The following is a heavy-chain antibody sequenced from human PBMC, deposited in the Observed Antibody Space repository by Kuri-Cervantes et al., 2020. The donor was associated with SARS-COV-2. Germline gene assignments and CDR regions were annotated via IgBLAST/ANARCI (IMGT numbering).Heavy chain of an antibody. CDR3: ARAALSDFAFDI. J-gene: IGHJ3*02. CDR2: ISSSSSYI. V-gene: IGHV3-21*01. D-gene: IGHD2-21*01. Sequence: GGSLRLSCADSGFTFSSYSMNWVRQAPGKGLEWVSYISSSSSYIYYADSLKGRFTISRDNAKNSLYLQMNSLRAEDTAVYYCARAALSDFAFDIWGQGTMVTVSS. CDR1: GFTFSSYS.